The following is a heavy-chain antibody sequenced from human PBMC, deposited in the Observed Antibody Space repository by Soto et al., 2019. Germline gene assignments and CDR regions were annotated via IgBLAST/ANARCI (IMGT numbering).Heavy chain of an antibody. D-gene: IGHD3-10*01. CDR3: ARDTLRGSYYPWFDP. J-gene: IGHJ5*02. CDR2: IYYSGGT. CDR1: GGSISSGDYY. Sequence: QVQLQESGPGLVKPSQTLSLTCTVSGGSISSGDYYWSWIRQPPGKGLEWIGYIYYSGGTYYNPSLKSRVTISVDTSKNQFSLKLSSVTAADTAVYYCARDTLRGSYYPWFDPWGQGTLVTVSS. V-gene: IGHV4-30-4*01.